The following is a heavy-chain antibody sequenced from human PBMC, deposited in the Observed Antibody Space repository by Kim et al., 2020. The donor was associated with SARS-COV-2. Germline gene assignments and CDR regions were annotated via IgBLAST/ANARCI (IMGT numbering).Heavy chain of an antibody. Sequence: SVKVSCKASGGTFSSYAISWVRQAPGQGLEWMGRIIPILGIANYAQKFQGRVTITADKSTSTAYMELSSLRSEDTAVYYCALGRGSRSLYYFDYWGQGTLVTVSS. J-gene: IGHJ4*02. CDR2: IIPILGIA. V-gene: IGHV1-69*04. CDR3: ALGRGSRSLYYFDY. D-gene: IGHD7-27*01. CDR1: GGTFSSYA.